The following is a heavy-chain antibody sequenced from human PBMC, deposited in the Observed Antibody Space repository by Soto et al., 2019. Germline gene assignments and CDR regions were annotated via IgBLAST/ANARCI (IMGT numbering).Heavy chain of an antibody. J-gene: IGHJ4*02. D-gene: IGHD6-13*01. Sequence: EVQLVESGGGLVKPGGSLRLSCAASGFTFSNAWMNWVRQAPGKGLEWVGRIKSKTDGGTTDYAAPVKGRFTISRDDSKNTLYLQMTSLKTEDTAVYYCTTGYSSSWGFDYWAREPWSPSPQ. CDR1: GFTFSNAW. CDR2: IKSKTDGGTT. CDR3: TTGYSSSWGFDY. V-gene: IGHV3-15*07.